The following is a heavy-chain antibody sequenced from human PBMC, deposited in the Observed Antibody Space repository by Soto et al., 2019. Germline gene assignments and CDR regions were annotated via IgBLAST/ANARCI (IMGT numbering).Heavy chain of an antibody. D-gene: IGHD4-17*01. CDR2: IIPILGIA. J-gene: IGHJ4*02. Sequence: GASVKVSCKASGGTFSSYTISWVRQAPGQGLEWMGRIIPILGIANYAQKFQGRVTITADKSTSTAYMELSSLRSEDTAVYYCARGPQVFNYGDHPPFDYWGQGTLVTVSS. CDR1: GGTFSSYT. CDR3: ARGPQVFNYGDHPPFDY. V-gene: IGHV1-69*02.